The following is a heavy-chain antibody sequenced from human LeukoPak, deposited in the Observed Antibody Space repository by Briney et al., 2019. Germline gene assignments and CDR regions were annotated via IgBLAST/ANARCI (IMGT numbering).Heavy chain of an antibody. V-gene: IGHV4-59*01. CDR1: GGSISSYY. CDR3: ARASFDSSGYGAFGI. Sequence: PSETLSLTCSVSGGSISSYYWIWIRQPPGKGLEWIGYIYYSGSTNYNSSLKSRVTISVDTSKNQFSLKLNSVAAADTAVYYCARASFDSSGYGAFGIWGQGTMVTVSS. D-gene: IGHD3-22*01. CDR2: IYYSGST. J-gene: IGHJ3*02.